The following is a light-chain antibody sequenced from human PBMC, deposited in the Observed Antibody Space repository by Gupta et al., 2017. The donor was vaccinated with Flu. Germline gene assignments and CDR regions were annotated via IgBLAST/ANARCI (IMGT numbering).Light chain of an antibody. V-gene: IGLV1-47*01. CDR1: NVGSTY. CDR2: RNN. J-gene: IGLJ3*02. CDR3: ASWHDRLPSPPQWL. Sequence: NVGSTYVYWTQQPPETPPKLLLYRNNQRPSGVHDRFSGSKSGTSASLAVRGLRSEDEAAYYCASWHDRLPSPPQWLFGGGTMLTVL.